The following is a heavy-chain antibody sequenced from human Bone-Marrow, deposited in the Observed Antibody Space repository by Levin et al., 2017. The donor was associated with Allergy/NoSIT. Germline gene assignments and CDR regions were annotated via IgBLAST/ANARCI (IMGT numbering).Heavy chain of an antibody. CDR3: ARVLQYYYYYMDV. CDR1: GVSITSGNYY. V-gene: IGHV4-61*09. Sequence: SETLSLTCTVSGVSITSGNYYWSWIRQPAGTGLEWIGHIYTSGNTNYNPSLKSRVTISVDTSKNQSSLKLRSVTAADTAVYYCARVLQYYYYYMDVWGKGTTVTVSS. CDR2: IYTSGNT. D-gene: IGHD5-24*01. J-gene: IGHJ6*03.